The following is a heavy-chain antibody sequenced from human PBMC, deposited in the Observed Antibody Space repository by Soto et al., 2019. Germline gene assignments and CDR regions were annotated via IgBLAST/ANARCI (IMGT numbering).Heavy chain of an antibody. J-gene: IGHJ4*02. Sequence: QITLKESGPTLVKPTQTLTLTCTVSGFSLSGSGMAVGWIRQPPGKALEWLAVIYWDDDKRYSPSLKSRLTISKDTSKNQVVHTVTNMNPVDTATYVCAHGNLPGKGVAAFANWGQGTLVTVSS. V-gene: IGHV2-5*02. CDR1: GFSLSGSGMA. CDR2: IYWDDDK. D-gene: IGHD6-19*01. CDR3: AHGNLPGKGVAAFAN.